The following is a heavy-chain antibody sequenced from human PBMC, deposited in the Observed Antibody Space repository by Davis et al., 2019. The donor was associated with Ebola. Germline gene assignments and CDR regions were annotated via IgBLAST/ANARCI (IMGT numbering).Heavy chain of an antibody. Sequence: GESLKISCAASGFTFSSYWMHWVRQAPGKGLVWVSRINSDGSSTSYADSVKGRFTISRDNSKNTLYLQMNSLRAEDTAVYYCAKLVMEYYGMDVWGQGTTVTVSS. CDR3: AKLVMEYYGMDV. D-gene: IGHD3-3*01. J-gene: IGHJ6*02. CDR2: INSDGSST. CDR1: GFTFSSYW. V-gene: IGHV3-74*01.